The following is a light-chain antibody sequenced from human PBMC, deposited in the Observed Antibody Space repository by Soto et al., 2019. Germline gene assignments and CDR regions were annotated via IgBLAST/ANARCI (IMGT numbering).Light chain of an antibody. J-gene: IGKJ5*01. V-gene: IGKV1-9*01. CDR1: QGINSY. Sequence: DIQITHPPSSLSASLGYIVTITFRASQGINSYLAWYQQKPGKAPKVLMYDASTLQRGVPSRFSGSGSGTEFTLAIISLQPEDFATYYCQLVTDYPITFGQGTRLEIK. CDR3: QLVTDYPIT. CDR2: DAS.